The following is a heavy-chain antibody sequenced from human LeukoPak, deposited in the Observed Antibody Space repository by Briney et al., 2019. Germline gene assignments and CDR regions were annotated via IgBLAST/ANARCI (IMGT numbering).Heavy chain of an antibody. CDR3: ASQHCSSTSCYNWFDP. CDR2: INPNSGGT. J-gene: IGHJ5*02. D-gene: IGHD2-2*02. Sequence: ASVEVSCKASGYTFTGYYMHWVRQAPGQGLEWMGWINPNSGGTNYAQKFQGRVTMTRDTSISTAYMELSRLRSDDTAVYYCASQHCSSTSCYNWFDPWGQGTLVTVSS. V-gene: IGHV1-2*02. CDR1: GYTFTGYY.